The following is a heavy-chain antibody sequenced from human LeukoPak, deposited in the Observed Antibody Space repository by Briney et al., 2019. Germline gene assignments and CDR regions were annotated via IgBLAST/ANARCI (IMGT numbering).Heavy chain of an antibody. V-gene: IGHV1-8*01. D-gene: IGHD3-3*01. CDR3: AREYYDFWSGYYRRWNFDY. CDR2: MNPNSGNT. J-gene: IGHJ4*02. CDR1: GYTFTSYD. Sequence: ASVKVSCKASGYTFTSYDINWVRQATGQGLEWMGWMNPNSGNTGYAQKFQGRVTMTRNTSISTAYMELSRLRSDDTAVYYCAREYYDFWSGYYRRWNFDYWGQGTLVTVSS.